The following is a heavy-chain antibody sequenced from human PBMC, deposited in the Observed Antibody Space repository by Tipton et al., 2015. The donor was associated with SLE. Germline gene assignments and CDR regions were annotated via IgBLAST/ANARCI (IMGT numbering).Heavy chain of an antibody. CDR2: INHSGST. Sequence: LRLSCAVYGGSFSGYYWSWIRQPPGKGLEWIGEINHSGSTNYNPSLKSRVTISVDTSKNQFSLKLSSVTAADTAVYYCARGDYDFWSGYGHWGQGTLVTVSS. V-gene: IGHV4-34*01. D-gene: IGHD3-3*01. CDR3: ARGDYDFWSGYGH. J-gene: IGHJ4*02. CDR1: GGSFSGYY.